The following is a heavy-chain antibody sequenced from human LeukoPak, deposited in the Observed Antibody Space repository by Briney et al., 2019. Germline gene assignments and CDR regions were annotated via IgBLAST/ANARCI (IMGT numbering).Heavy chain of an antibody. CDR1: GFTFSSYT. CDR2: IGTSSTTI. J-gene: IGHJ6*03. V-gene: IGHV3-48*01. D-gene: IGHD3-10*01. CDR3: AGFAAGGSYYSSMDV. Sequence: GGSLRLSCAASGFTFSSYTMNWVRQPPGKGLEWVSNIGTSSTTIYYADSVKGRFTISRDNAKNSLYLQMNSLRADDTAVYYCAGFAAGGSYYSSMDVWAKGPRSPSP.